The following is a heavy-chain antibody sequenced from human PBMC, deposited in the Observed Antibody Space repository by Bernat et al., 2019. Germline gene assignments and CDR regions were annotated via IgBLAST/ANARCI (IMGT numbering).Heavy chain of an antibody. Sequence: QVQLVQSGAEVKKPGSSVKVSCKASGGTFSSYAISWVRQAPGQGLEWMGRIIPILGIANYAQKFQGRVTITADKSTSTAYMELSSLRSEDTAVYYCARSGGEGWLVATVDYWGQGTLVTVSS. V-gene: IGHV1-69*04. CDR3: ARSGGEGWLVATVDY. J-gene: IGHJ4*02. D-gene: IGHD6-19*01. CDR1: GGTFSSYA. CDR2: IIPILGIA.